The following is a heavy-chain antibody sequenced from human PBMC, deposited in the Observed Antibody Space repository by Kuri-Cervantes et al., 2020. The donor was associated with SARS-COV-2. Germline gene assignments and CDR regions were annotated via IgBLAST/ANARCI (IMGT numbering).Heavy chain of an antibody. CDR2: ISSNGGST. Sequence: GESLKISCAASGFTFSSYAMHWVRQAPGKGLEYVSAISSNGGSTYYADSVKGRFTISRDNSKNTLYLQMNSLRAEDTAVYYCARAPAAIIDGLTADAFDIWGQGTMVTVSS. CDR1: GFTFSSYA. J-gene: IGHJ3*02. CDR3: ARAPAAIIDGLTADAFDI. D-gene: IGHD2-2*02. V-gene: IGHV3-64*02.